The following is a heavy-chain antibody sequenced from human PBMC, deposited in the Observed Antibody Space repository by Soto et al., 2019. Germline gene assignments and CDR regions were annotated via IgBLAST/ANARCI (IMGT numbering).Heavy chain of an antibody. Sequence: QVQLVQSGAEVKKPGASVEVSCKASGYTFTSYGISWVRQAPGQGLEWMGWISAYNGNTNYAQKLQGRVTMTTDTSTSTAYMELRSLRSDDTAVYYCAILHPSSSEVGWFDPWGQGTLVTVSS. V-gene: IGHV1-18*01. CDR3: AILHPSSSEVGWFDP. CDR1: GYTFTSYG. J-gene: IGHJ5*02. CDR2: ISAYNGNT. D-gene: IGHD6-6*01.